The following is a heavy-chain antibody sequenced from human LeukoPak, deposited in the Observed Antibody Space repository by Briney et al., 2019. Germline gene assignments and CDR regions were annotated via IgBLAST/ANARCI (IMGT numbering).Heavy chain of an antibody. CDR3: ARDDAVDGGYLDY. J-gene: IGHJ4*02. D-gene: IGHD6-19*01. Sequence: GGSLRLSCAASGFTFSSYAMSWVRQAPGKGLEWVSAIRGSGDSTYYADSVKGRFTISRDKSKNTLFLQMNSLRAEDTAVYYCARDDAVDGGYLDYWGQGALVTVSS. V-gene: IGHV3-23*01. CDR1: GFTFSSYA. CDR2: IRGSGDST.